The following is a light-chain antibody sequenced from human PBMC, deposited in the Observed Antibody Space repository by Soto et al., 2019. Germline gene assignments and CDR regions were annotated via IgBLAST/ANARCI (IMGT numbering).Light chain of an antibody. CDR2: DAS. V-gene: IGKV3-11*01. CDR1: QSVSSY. CDR3: QQRSNWWT. Sequence: EIVLTQSPATLSLSPGERATLSCRASQSVSSYLAWYQQKPCQAPRLLIYDASNRATRIPARFSGSGSGTDFTLTISSLEPEDFAVYYCQQRSNWWTFGQGTKVEIK. J-gene: IGKJ1*01.